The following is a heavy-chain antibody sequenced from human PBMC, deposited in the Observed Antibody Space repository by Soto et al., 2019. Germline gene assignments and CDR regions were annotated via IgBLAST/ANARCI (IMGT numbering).Heavy chain of an antibody. D-gene: IGHD3-22*01. V-gene: IGHV4-59*01. Sequence: SETLSLTCTVSGGSISSYYWSWIRQPPGKGLEWIGYIYYSGSTNYNPSLKSRVTISVDTSKNQFSLKLSSVTAADTAVYYCASRAYYYDSSGYSKDDYWGQGTPVPVYS. CDR2: IYYSGST. CDR1: GGSISSYY. CDR3: ASRAYYYDSSGYSKDDY. J-gene: IGHJ4*02.